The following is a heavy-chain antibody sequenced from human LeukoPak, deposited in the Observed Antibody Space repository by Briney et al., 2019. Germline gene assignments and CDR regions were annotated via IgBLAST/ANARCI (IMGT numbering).Heavy chain of an antibody. J-gene: IGHJ5*02. CDR2: MNPNSGNT. V-gene: IGHV1-8*01. D-gene: IGHD3-3*01. CDR3: ARGRGITIFGVVIIKGHNWFDP. Sequence: GASVKVSCKASGYTFTSYDINWVRQATGQGLEWMGWMNPNSGNTGYAQKFQGRVTMSRNTSISTAYMELSSLRSEDTAVYYCARGRGITIFGVVIIKGHNWFDPWGQGTLVTVSS. CDR1: GYTFTSYD.